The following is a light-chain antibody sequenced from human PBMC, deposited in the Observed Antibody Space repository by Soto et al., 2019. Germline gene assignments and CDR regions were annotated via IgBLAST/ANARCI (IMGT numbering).Light chain of an antibody. V-gene: IGLV2-14*01. CDR2: EVS. Sequence: QTVVTQPASVSGSPGQSITISCTGTTSDVGRYKFVSWYQQHPGKAPKLLIYEVSNRPSGVSSRFSGSKSGNTASLTISGLQTEDEASYYCSSYTSSSTHVFGTGTKLTVL. CDR1: TSDVGRYKF. J-gene: IGLJ1*01. CDR3: SSYTSSSTHV.